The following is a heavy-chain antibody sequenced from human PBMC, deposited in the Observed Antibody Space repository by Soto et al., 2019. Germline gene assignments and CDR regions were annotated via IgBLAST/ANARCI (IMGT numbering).Heavy chain of an antibody. V-gene: IGHV4-34*01. D-gene: IGHD3-3*01. CDR3: ARDRERVVRYYYYYYGMDV. Sequence: PSETLSLTCAVYGGSFSGYYWSWIRHPPGKGLEWIGEINHSGSTNYNPSLKSRVTISVDTSKNQFSLKLSSVTAADTAVYYCARDRERVVRYYYYYYGMDVWGQGTTVTVSS. J-gene: IGHJ6*02. CDR1: GGSFSGYY. CDR2: INHSGST.